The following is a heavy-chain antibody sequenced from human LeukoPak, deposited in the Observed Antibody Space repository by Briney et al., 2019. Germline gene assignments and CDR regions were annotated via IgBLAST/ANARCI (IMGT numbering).Heavy chain of an antibody. CDR2: IYHSGST. D-gene: IGHD3-10*01. CDR1: GGSISSSNW. CDR3: ARDGWAYGSGSYFPMAYYFDY. V-gene: IGHV4-4*02. Sequence: YPSETLSLTCAVSGGSISSSNWWSWVRQPPGKGLEWIGEIYHSGSTNYNPSLKSRVTISVDKSKNQFSLKLSSVTATDTAVYYCARDGWAYGSGSYFPMAYYFDYWGQGTLVTVSS. J-gene: IGHJ4*02.